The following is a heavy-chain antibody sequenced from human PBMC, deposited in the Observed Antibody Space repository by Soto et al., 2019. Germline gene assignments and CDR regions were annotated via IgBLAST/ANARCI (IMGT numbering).Heavy chain of an antibody. CDR1: GGSISSGGYY. V-gene: IGHV4-31*03. Sequence: PSETLSLTCTVSGGSISSGGYYWSWIRQHPGKGLEWIGYIYYSGSTYYKPSLKSRVTISVDTSKNKISLKLSSVTAADTAVYYCARLHSSREWFDPWGQGTLVTVSS. J-gene: IGHJ5*02. D-gene: IGHD6-13*01. CDR3: ARLHSSREWFDP. CDR2: IYYSGST.